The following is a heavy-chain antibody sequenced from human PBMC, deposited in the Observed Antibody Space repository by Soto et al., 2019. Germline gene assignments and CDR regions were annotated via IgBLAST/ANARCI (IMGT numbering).Heavy chain of an antibody. V-gene: IGHV3-64D*06. CDR2: ISSNGGST. D-gene: IGHD3-22*01. Sequence: GGSLRLSCSASGFTFSSYAMHWVRQAPGKGLEYVSAISSNGGSTYYADSVKGRFTISRDNSKNTLYLQMSSLRAEDTAVYYCVKFHFNYYDSSGYYFDYWGQGTLVTVSS. CDR1: GFTFSSYA. CDR3: VKFHFNYYDSSGYYFDY. J-gene: IGHJ4*02.